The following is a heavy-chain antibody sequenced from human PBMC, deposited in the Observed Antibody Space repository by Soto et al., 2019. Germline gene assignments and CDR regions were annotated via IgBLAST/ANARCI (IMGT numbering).Heavy chain of an antibody. CDR1: GFTFSSYA. J-gene: IGHJ4*02. D-gene: IGHD3-9*01. CDR3: ARASLRYFDCFLPYFDY. CDR2: ISYDGSNK. V-gene: IGHV3-30-3*01. Sequence: PGGSLRLSCAASGFTFSSYAMHWVRQAPGKGLEWVAVISYDGSNKYYADSVKGRFTISRDNSKNTLYLQMNSLRAEDTAVYYCARASLRYFDCFLPYFDYWGQGTLVTVSS.